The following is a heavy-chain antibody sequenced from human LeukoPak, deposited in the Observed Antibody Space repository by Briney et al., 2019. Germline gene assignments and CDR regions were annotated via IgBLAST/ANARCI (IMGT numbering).Heavy chain of an antibody. CDR1: GFTFSSYG. V-gene: IGHV3-30*02. CDR2: IRSDNSDT. Sequence: GGSLRLSCATSGFTFSSYGMNWVRQAPGKGLEWLASIRSDNSDTYYADSVKGRFTISRDNSKNTLYLQMNSLRAEDTAVYYCAKDTGSYYYYYYMDVWGKGTTVTISS. J-gene: IGHJ6*03. D-gene: IGHD3-10*01. CDR3: AKDTGSYYYYYYMDV.